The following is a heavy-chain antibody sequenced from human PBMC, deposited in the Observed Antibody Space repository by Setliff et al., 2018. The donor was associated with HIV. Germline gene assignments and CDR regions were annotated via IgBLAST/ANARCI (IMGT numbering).Heavy chain of an antibody. CDR2: IYYTGSP. CDR1: GDSISSSIYY. Sequence: VSGDSISSSIYYWGWVRQPPGKGLEWIGGIYYTGSPFYNPSLKSRVTISVDTSNNQFSLKLSSVTAADTAVYYCARGGGTSSPIDYHYYIDVWGKGTTVTVSS. V-gene: IGHV4-39*01. J-gene: IGHJ6*03. CDR3: ARGGGTSSPIDYHYYIDV. D-gene: IGHD6-6*01.